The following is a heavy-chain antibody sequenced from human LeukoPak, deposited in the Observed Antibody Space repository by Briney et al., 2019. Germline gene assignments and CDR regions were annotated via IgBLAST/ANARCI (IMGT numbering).Heavy chain of an antibody. CDR2: INHSGST. CDR3: ARGPIRHDYVWGSYRYSTLFDY. CDR1: GGSFSGYY. Sequence: SETLSLTCAVYGGSFSGYYWSWIRQPPGKGLEWIGEINHSGSTNYNPSLKSRVTISVDTSKNQFSLKLSSVTAADTAVYYCARGPIRHDYVWGSYRYSTLFDYWGQGTLVTVSS. D-gene: IGHD3-16*02. V-gene: IGHV4-34*01. J-gene: IGHJ4*02.